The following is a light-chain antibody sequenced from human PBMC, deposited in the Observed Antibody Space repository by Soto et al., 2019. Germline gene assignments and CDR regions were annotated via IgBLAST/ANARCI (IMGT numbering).Light chain of an antibody. CDR2: EVS. V-gene: IGLV2-14*01. CDR3: NSYTSSNTLV. Sequence: QSALTQPASVSGSPGQSITISCTGAISDVGGYNFVSWYQQHPGKAPKLMIYEVSNRPSGVSDRFSGSKSGNTASLTISGLKADDEADYYCNSYTSSNTLVFGVGTKLTVL. CDR1: ISDVGGYNF. J-gene: IGLJ2*01.